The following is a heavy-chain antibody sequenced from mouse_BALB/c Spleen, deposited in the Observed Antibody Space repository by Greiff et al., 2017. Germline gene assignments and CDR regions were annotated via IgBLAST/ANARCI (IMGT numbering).Heavy chain of an antibody. CDR1: EYEFPSHD. V-gene: IGHV5-2*01. CDR3: AGHGASYAMDY. Sequence: EVQLQQSGGGLVQPGESLKLSCAFNEYEFPSHDISRVRKTPAKRLELVAAINSDGGSTYYPDTMERRFIISRDNTKKTLYLQMSSLRSEDTALYYCAGHGASYAMDYWGQGTSVTVSS. J-gene: IGHJ4*01. CDR2: INSDGGST. D-gene: IGHD1-1*02.